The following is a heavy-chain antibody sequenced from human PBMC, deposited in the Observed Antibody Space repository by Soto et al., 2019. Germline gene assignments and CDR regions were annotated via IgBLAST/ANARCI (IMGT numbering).Heavy chain of an antibody. D-gene: IGHD5-12*01. Sequence: QVQLQESGPGLVKPSETLSLTCTVSGGSISSHYWSWIRQPPGKGLEWIGYIYYSGSTNYNPSLESRVLISVDTSKNQFSLKMNSVTAADTAMYYCARDRGLVGTVWSRNPPYYYHYGLDVWGQGTTVTVSS. V-gene: IGHV4-59*11. CDR2: IYYSGST. J-gene: IGHJ6*02. CDR3: ARDRGLVGTVWSRNPPYYYHYGLDV. CDR1: GGSISSHY.